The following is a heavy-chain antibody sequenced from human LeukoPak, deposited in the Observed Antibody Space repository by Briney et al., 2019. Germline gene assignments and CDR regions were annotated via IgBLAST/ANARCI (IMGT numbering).Heavy chain of an antibody. D-gene: IGHD3-3*01. CDR1: GGTFSSYA. J-gene: IGHJ4*02. V-gene: IGHV1-69*13. Sequence: GASVKVSCKASGGTFSSYAISWVRQAPGQGLEWMGGIIPIFGTANYAQKFQGRVTITADESTSTAYMELSSLRSEDTAVYYCARVLHGSGFTFDYWGQGTLVTVSS. CDR3: ARVLHGSGFTFDY. CDR2: IIPIFGTA.